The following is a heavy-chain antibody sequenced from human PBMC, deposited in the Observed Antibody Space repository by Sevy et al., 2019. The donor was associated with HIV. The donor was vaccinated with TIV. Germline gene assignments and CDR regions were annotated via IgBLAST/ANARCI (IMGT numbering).Heavy chain of an antibody. D-gene: IGHD3-22*01. CDR1: GFTFSSYG. CDR2: IWYDGINR. CDR3: ARVRVYYYDSSGYPYYFDY. V-gene: IGHV3-33*01. Sequence: GGSLRLSCAASGFTFSSYGMHWVRQAPGKGLEWVAVIWYDGINRYYADSVKGRFTISRDNSKNTLYLQMNSLRAEDTAVYYCARVRVYYYDSSGYPYYFDYWGQGTLVTVSS. J-gene: IGHJ4*02.